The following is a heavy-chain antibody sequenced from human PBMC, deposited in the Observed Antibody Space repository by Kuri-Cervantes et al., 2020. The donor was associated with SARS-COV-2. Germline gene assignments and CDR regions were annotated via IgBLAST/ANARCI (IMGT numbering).Heavy chain of an antibody. V-gene: IGHV3-30-3*01. CDR3: ARDPEYSSGWYERGYYFDY. CDR1: GFTFSSYA. CDR2: ISYDGSNK. Sequence: GESLKISCAASGFTFSSYAMHWVRQAPGKGLEWVAVISYDGSNKYYADSVKGRFTISRDNSKNTLYLQMNSLRAEDTAMYYCARDPEYSSGWYERGYYFDYWGQGTLVTVSS. D-gene: IGHD6-19*01. J-gene: IGHJ4*02.